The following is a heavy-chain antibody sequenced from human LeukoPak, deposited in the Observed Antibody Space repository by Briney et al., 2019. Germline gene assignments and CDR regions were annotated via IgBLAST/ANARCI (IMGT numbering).Heavy chain of an antibody. D-gene: IGHD6-13*01. V-gene: IGHV1-3*01. J-gene: IGHJ4*02. CDR2: INAGNGNT. CDR1: GYTFTSYA. Sequence: ASVKVSCKASGYTFTSYAMHWVRQAPGQRLEWMGWINAGNGNTKYPQKFQGRVTITRDTSASTAYMELSSLRSEDTAVYYCARDMQSSSWYGGGFDYWGQGTLVTVYS. CDR3: ARDMQSSSWYGGGFDY.